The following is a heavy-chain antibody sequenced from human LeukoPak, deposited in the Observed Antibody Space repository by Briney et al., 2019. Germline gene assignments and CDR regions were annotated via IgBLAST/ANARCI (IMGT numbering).Heavy chain of an antibody. CDR3: AKKRVITTPDAIDWYFDL. D-gene: IGHD3-10*01. CDR2: IKQDGGDK. J-gene: IGHJ2*01. Sequence: GGSLRLSCEVSGFTFSSYWMSWVRQAPGKGLEWVASIKQDGGDKHYVDSVKGRFTISRDNAESSLYLQMNTLRAEDTAVYYCAKKRVITTPDAIDWYFDLWGRGTLVTVSS. V-gene: IGHV3-7*03. CDR1: GFTFSSYW.